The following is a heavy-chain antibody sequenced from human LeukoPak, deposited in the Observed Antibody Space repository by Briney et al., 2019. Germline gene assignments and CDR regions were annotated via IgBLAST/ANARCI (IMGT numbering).Heavy chain of an antibody. CDR2: INPSGGST. CDR3: ARTWFGELLFDY. CDR1: GYTFTSYY. Sequence: ASVKVSCKASGYTFTSYYMHWVRQAPGQGLEWMGIINPSGGSTSYAQKFQGRVTMTRDTSTSTVYMELSSLRSEDTAVYYCARTWFGELLFDYWGQGTLVTGSS. J-gene: IGHJ4*02. V-gene: IGHV1-46*01. D-gene: IGHD3-10*01.